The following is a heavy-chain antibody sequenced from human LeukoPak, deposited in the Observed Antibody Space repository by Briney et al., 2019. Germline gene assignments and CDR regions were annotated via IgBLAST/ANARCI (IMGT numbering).Heavy chain of an antibody. CDR2: INPDGSGT. CDR3: ANDGAYYDSNTDAFDI. Sequence: GGSLRLSCAASGFTFSSYWMHWVRLGPGKGLVWVSCINPDGSGTTYADSVKGRLTISRDNSKNTLYLQMNSLRAEDTAVYYCANDGAYYDSNTDAFDIWGQGTMVTVSS. J-gene: IGHJ3*02. CDR1: GFTFSSYW. D-gene: IGHD3-22*01. V-gene: IGHV3-74*01.